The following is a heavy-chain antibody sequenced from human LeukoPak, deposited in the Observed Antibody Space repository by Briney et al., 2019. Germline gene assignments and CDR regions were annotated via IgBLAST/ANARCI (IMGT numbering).Heavy chain of an antibody. V-gene: IGHV3-23*01. D-gene: IGHD3-22*01. CDR2: ISGSGGST. Sequence: GGSLRLSCAASGFTFSSYAMSWVRQAPGKGLEWVSAISGSGGSTYYADSVKGRFTISRDNSKNTLYLQMNSLRAEDTAVYYCAKDHYDSSGFNWFDSWGQGTLATVSS. CDR3: AKDHYDSSGFNWFDS. CDR1: GFTFSSYA. J-gene: IGHJ5*01.